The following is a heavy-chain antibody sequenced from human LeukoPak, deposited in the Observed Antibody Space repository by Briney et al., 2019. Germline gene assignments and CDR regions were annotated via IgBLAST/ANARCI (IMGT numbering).Heavy chain of an antibody. J-gene: IGHJ4*02. CDR3: ARSGGTSSPIDY. Sequence: ASVKVSCKASGYTFTSYAMHWARQAPGQRLEWMGWINAGNGNTKYSQKFQGRVTITRDTSASTAYMELSSLRSEDTAVYYCARSGGTSSPIDYWGQETLVTVSS. V-gene: IGHV1-3*01. CDR2: INAGNGNT. D-gene: IGHD2-2*01. CDR1: GYTFTSYA.